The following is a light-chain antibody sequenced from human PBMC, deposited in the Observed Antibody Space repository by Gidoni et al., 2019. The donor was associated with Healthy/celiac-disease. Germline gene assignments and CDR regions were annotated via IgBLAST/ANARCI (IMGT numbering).Light chain of an antibody. V-gene: IGKV1-39*01. CDR1: QSISTY. CDR3: QKSYSTPRT. Sequence: IQITQSPSPLSASVGDRVTIPCRASQSISTYLNWYQQKPGKAPKLLIYAASSLQIGVPSRFSGSGSGTDFTLTISSLQPEDFATYYCQKSYSTPRTFGQGTKVEIK. CDR2: AAS. J-gene: IGKJ1*01.